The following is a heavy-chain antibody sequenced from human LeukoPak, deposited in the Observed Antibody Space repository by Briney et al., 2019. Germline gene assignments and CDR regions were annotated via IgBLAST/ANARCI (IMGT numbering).Heavy chain of an antibody. Sequence: GGSLRLSCAASGFTFSNAWMSWVRQAPGKGLEWVGRIKSKTDGGTTDYAAPVKGRFTISRDDSKNTLYLQTNSLKTEDTAVYYCTRGHSSGWLGSFDYWGQGTLVTVSS. V-gene: IGHV3-15*01. CDR2: IKSKTDGGTT. D-gene: IGHD6-19*01. J-gene: IGHJ4*02. CDR1: GFTFSNAW. CDR3: TRGHSSGWLGSFDY.